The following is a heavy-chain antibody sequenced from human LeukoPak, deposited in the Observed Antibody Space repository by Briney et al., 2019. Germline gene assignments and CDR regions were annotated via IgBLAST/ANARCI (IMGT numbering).Heavy chain of an antibody. J-gene: IGHJ6*03. Sequence: GGSLRLSCAASGFTFSTFAMIWVRQPPGKGLEWVSSIFPSGGEIHYADSVRGRFTISRDNSKSTLSLQMNSLRAEDTAVYYCARSMNYDILTGYPWGYMDVWGKGTTVTVSS. CDR3: ARSMNYDILTGYPWGYMDV. V-gene: IGHV3-23*01. D-gene: IGHD3-9*01. CDR2: IFPSGGEI. CDR1: GFTFSTFA.